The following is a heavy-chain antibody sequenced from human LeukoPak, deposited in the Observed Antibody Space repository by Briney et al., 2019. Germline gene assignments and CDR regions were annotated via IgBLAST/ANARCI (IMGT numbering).Heavy chain of an antibody. D-gene: IGHD1-26*01. CDR2: IWYDGSNK. V-gene: IGHV3-33*01. CDR1: GFTFSSYG. J-gene: IGHJ4*02. CDR3: ARATGSYYSLGY. Sequence: GGSLRLSCAASGFTFSSYGMHWVRQAPGKGLEWVAVIWYDGSNKYYADSVKGRFTISRDNAKNTLYLQMNSLRAEDTAMYHCARATGSYYSLGYWGQGTLVTVSS.